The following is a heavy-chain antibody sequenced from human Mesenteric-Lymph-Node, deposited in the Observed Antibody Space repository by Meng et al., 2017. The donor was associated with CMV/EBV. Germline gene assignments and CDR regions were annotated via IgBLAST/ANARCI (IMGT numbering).Heavy chain of an antibody. Sequence: SGFTFSSYSMNWVRQAPGKGLEWVSSISSSSSYIYYADSVKGRFTISRDNAKNSLYLQMNSLRAEDTAVYYCARSWSTMVRGVIYFDYWGQGTLVTVSS. CDR2: ISSSSSYI. J-gene: IGHJ4*02. CDR3: ARSWSTMVRGVIYFDY. D-gene: IGHD3-10*01. CDR1: GFTFSSYS. V-gene: IGHV3-21*01.